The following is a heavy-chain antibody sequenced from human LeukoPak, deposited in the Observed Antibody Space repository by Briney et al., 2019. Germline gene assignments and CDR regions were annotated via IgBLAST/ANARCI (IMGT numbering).Heavy chain of an antibody. V-gene: IGHV3-30-3*01. CDR2: IQYNGSEK. Sequence: GGSLRLSCAASGFIFSSHAMHWVRQAPSKGLEWVAVIQYNGSEKRYADSVKGRFTVSRDNSKNTLYLQMDSLTAEDTAVYHCAKDLTGAYCSDYWGQGTLVTVSS. CDR1: GFIFSSHA. D-gene: IGHD3-9*01. CDR3: AKDLTGAYCSDY. J-gene: IGHJ4*02.